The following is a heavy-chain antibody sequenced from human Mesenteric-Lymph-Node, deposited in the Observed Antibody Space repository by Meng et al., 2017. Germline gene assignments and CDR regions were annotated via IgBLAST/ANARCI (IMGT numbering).Heavy chain of an antibody. CDR1: GGSISSYY. V-gene: IGHV4-4*07. Sequence: SETLSLTCTVSGGSISSYYWSWIRQPAGKGLEWIGRIYTSGSTNYNPSLKSRVTMSVDTSKNQFSLKLSSVTAADTAVYYCARDRGGYDSDNYYYYYYGMDVWGQGTTVTVSS. J-gene: IGHJ6*02. D-gene: IGHD5-12*01. CDR3: ARDRGGYDSDNYYYYYYGMDV. CDR2: IYTSGST.